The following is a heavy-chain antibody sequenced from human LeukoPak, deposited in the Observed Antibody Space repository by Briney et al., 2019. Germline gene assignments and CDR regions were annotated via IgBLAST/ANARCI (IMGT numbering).Heavy chain of an antibody. V-gene: IGHV3-23*01. CDR2: ISGSGGST. D-gene: IGHD2/OR15-2a*01. Sequence: GGPLRLSCAASGFTFSSYAVRCVRQAPGRGREGVSAISGSGGSTYYADSVKGRFTISRDNSKNTLYLQMNSLRAEDTAVYYCAKTVILLQVWFDPWGQGTLVTVSS. CDR1: GFTFSSYA. J-gene: IGHJ5*02. CDR3: AKTVILLQVWFDP.